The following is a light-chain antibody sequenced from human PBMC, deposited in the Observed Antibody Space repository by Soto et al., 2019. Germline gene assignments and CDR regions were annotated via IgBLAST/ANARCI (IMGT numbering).Light chain of an antibody. CDR3: QQYYDWPPVT. J-gene: IGKJ4*02. CDR2: IAS. V-gene: IGKV3-15*01. CDR1: QSVRGN. Sequence: EIVMTQSPATLSVSPGERATLSCRARQSVRGNLAWYQQKPGQPPNLLIYIASTRATGIPARFSGSGSGTEFTLTISRLKSEDFAVYYCQQYYDWPPVTFGGGTKVEI.